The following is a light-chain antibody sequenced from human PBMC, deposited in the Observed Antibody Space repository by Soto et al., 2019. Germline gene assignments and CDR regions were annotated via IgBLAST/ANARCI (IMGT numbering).Light chain of an antibody. Sequence: DIQMTQSPSTLSASVGDRVTITCRASQSISSWLAWYQQKPGKAPKLLIYDASSLESGVPSRFSGSGSGTDFTLTISSLQPDDFAPYYCQQYNSYPITFGPGTKVDIK. V-gene: IGKV1-5*01. J-gene: IGKJ3*01. CDR3: QQYNSYPIT. CDR1: QSISSW. CDR2: DAS.